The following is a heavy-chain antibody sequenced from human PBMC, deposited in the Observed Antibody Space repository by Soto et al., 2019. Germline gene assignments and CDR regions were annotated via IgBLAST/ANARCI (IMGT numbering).Heavy chain of an antibody. V-gene: IGHV3-30*03. D-gene: IGHD5-18*01. Sequence: QAHLVESGGGVVQPGRSLRLSCAASGFTFTSYGMHWVRQAPGTRLGWVSVISYDGGLQHYADSVKGRFTISRDNSTNMVLLQRTSLRAEDTAVYYCVSDRGYGHASVPYSWGQGTLVSVSS. CDR3: VSDRGYGHASVPYS. CDR2: ISYDGGLQ. J-gene: IGHJ4*02. CDR1: GFTFTSYG.